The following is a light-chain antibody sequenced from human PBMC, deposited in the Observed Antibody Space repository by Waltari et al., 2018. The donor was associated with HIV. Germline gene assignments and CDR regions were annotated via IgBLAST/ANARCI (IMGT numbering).Light chain of an antibody. V-gene: IGKV1-39*01. CDR3: QQSFSTPFT. J-gene: IGKJ3*01. CDR1: QSLSVY. Sequence: DIQMTQSPSSLSASVGDRVTITCRSSQSLSVYLNWYQQKTEKAPKLQMFAASSLQSGVPSRFSGSGSGTDFTLTISCLQPEDFASYYCQQSFSTPFTFGPGTKVDVK. CDR2: AAS.